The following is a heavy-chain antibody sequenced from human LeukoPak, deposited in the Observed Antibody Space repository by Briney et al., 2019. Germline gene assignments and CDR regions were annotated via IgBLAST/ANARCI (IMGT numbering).Heavy chain of an antibody. CDR1: GFTFSSYA. D-gene: IGHD3-16*02. J-gene: IGHJ4*02. CDR2: ISGSGGST. V-gene: IGHV3-23*01. Sequence: GGSLRLSCAASGFTFSSYAMSWVRQAPGKGLEWVSAISGSGGSTYYADSVKGRFTISRDNSKNTLYLQMNSLRAEDTAVYYCAKDLGPLLSGGGVIDPFDYWGQGTLVTVSS. CDR3: AKDLGPLLSGGGVIDPFDY.